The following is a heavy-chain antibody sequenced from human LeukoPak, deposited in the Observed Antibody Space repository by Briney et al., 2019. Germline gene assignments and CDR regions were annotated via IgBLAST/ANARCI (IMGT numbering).Heavy chain of an antibody. V-gene: IGHV3-23*01. D-gene: IGHD5-18*01. J-gene: IGHJ3*02. Sequence: GGSLRLSCAASGFTFSSYSMNWVRQTPGKGLEWVSAISGSGGSTYYADSVKGRFTISRDNSKNTLYLQMNSLRAEDTAVYYCAKGIQLWFSAFDIWGQGTMVTVSS. CDR2: ISGSGGST. CDR3: AKGIQLWFSAFDI. CDR1: GFTFSSYS.